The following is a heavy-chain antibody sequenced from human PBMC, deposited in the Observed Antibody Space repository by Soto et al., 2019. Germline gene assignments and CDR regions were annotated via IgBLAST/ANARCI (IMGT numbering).Heavy chain of an antibody. CDR3: ARQDSSSGGYYYYGMDV. D-gene: IGHD6-13*01. CDR1: GYRFTSYW. CDR2: IYPGDSDT. Sequence: PGESLKSSCKGCGYRFTSYWIGWVRQMPGKGLEWMGIIYPGDSDTRYSPSFQGQVTISADKSISTAYLQWSSLKASDTAMYYCARQDSSSGGYYYYGMDVWGQGTTVTVSS. J-gene: IGHJ6*02. V-gene: IGHV5-51*01.